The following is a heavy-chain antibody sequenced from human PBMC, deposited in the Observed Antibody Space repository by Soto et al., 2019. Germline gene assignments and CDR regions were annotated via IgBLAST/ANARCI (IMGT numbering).Heavy chain of an antibody. CDR2: LSGSGSLS. D-gene: IGHD2-21*01. CDR1: GCTFNTFA. Sequence: WGSLRLSCIVSGCTFNTFAITWVRQAPGKGLEWVSALSGSGSLSYYADSVKGRFTISRDNSKNTLYLQMNNLRVDETAVYFCARHRGVALETWGQGTLVTVSS. J-gene: IGHJ5*02. V-gene: IGHV3-23*01. CDR3: ARHRGVALET.